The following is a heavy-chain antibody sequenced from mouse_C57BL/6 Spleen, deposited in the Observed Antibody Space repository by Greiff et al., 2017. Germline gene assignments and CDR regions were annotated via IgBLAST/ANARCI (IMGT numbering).Heavy chain of an antibody. J-gene: IGHJ2*01. CDR3: TRGRDSLFDY. V-gene: IGHV1-15*01. Sequence: VQLQQSGAELVRPGASVTLSCKASGYTFTDYEMHWVKQTPVHGLEWIGAIDPETGGTAYNQKFKGMAILTADKSSSTAYMELRSLTSEDSAVYYCTRGRDSLFDYWGQGTTLTVSS. CDR1: GYTFTDYE. D-gene: IGHD3-3*01. CDR2: IDPETGGT.